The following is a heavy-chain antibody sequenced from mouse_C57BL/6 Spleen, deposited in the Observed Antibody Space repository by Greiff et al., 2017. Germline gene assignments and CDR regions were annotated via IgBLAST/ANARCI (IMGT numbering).Heavy chain of an antibody. D-gene: IGHD1-1*01. CDR2: IDPNSGGT. CDR1: GYTFTSYW. Sequence: QVQLKQPGAELVKPGASVKLSCKASGYTFTSYWMHWVKQRPGRGLEWIGRIDPNSGGTKYNEKFKSKATLTVDKPSSTAYLQLSSLTSEDTAVYYCARCDGSSRYFDVWGTGTTVTVSS. J-gene: IGHJ1*03. V-gene: IGHV1-62-3*01. CDR3: ARCDGSSRYFDV.